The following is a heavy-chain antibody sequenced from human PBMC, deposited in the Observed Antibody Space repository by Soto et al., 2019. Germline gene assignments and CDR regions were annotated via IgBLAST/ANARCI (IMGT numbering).Heavy chain of an antibody. J-gene: IGHJ4*02. CDR3: ARGRGHSFFDY. V-gene: IGHV4-30-4*01. Sequence: PSETLSLTCTVSGGSISTGDYYWTWLRQSPGKGLEWIGYNYHSGSTYYNPSHLGRITVSVDTSKNQFSLKLTSVTAADTAVYYCARGRGHSFFDYWGQGTPVTVSS. D-gene: IGHD3-10*01. CDR1: GGSISTGDYY. CDR2: NYHSGST.